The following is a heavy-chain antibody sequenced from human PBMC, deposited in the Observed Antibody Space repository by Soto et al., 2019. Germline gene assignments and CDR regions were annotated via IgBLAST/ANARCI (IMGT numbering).Heavy chain of an antibody. CDR1: GGSFSGYY. CDR2: INHSGST. Sequence: SETLSLTCAVSGGSFSGYYWSWIRQPPGKGLEWIGEINHSGSTNYNPSLKSRVTISVDTSKNQFSLKLSSVTAADTAVYYCARGLHYYYGMDVWGQGTTVTVSS. CDR3: ARGLHYYYGMDV. J-gene: IGHJ6*02. V-gene: IGHV4-34*01.